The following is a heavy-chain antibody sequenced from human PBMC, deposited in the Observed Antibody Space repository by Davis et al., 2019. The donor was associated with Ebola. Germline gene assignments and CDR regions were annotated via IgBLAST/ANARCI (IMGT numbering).Heavy chain of an antibody. J-gene: IGHJ4*02. D-gene: IGHD3-10*01. CDR2: IYPGDSDT. CDR3: ARRYYYGSGSYLDN. Sequence: GGSLRLSCKGSGYSFTTYWIGWVRQMPGKGLEWMGIIYPGDSDTRYSPSFKGQVTISADKSINTAYLQWSSLRASDTAMYYCARRYYYGSGSYLDNWGQGTLVTVSS. CDR1: GYSFTTYW. V-gene: IGHV5-51*01.